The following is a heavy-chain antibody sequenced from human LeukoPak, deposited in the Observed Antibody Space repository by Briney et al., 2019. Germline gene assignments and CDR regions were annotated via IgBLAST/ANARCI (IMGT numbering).Heavy chain of an antibody. J-gene: IGHJ6*02. CDR2: IYYSGST. D-gene: IGHD3-16*01. V-gene: IGHV4-30-4*01. Sequence: SETLSLTCTVSGGSISSGDYCWGWLRQPPGKGLEWIGYIYYSGSTYYNPSLKSRVTISLDTSKTQFSLKVRSVTAADTAMYYCASLMTDYGMDVWGQGTTVTVSS. CDR3: ASLMTDYGMDV. CDR1: GGSISSGDYC.